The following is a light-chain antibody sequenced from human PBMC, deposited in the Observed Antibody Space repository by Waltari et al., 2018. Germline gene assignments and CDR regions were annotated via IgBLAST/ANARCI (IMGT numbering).Light chain of an antibody. CDR1: QSVSRT. CDR2: DAS. V-gene: IGKV3-20*01. Sequence: EIVLTQSPGTLSLSPGERATLSCRASQSVSRTLAWYQQKPCQAPRLLIYDASTRATGIADRFSGSGSGTDFSLTISRLEPEDFAVYYCQKYGRLPATFGQGTKVEIK. CDR3: QKYGRLPAT. J-gene: IGKJ1*01.